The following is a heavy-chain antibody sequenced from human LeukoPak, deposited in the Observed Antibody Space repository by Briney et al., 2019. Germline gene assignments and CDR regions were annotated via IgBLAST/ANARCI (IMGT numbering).Heavy chain of an antibody. CDR3: ATSSNGNWFDP. D-gene: IGHD2-8*01. J-gene: IGHJ5*02. CDR2: IFHTGST. CDR1: GGSISSAGYS. Sequence: PSETLSLTCAVSGGSISSAGYSWSWIRQPPGKGLEWIGYIFHTGSTYYNPSLKNRLTISLDRSNNQFSLKLSSVTAADTAVHYCATSSNGNWFDPWGQGTLVTVSS. V-gene: IGHV4-30-2*01.